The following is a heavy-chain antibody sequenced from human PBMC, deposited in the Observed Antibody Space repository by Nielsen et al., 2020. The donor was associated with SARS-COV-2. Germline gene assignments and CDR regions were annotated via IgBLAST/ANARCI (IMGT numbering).Heavy chain of an antibody. CDR2: ISYDGSNK. CDR3: AKDDDLRGSYYY. V-gene: IGHV3-30-3*01. CDR1: GFTFSSYA. J-gene: IGHJ4*02. D-gene: IGHD1-26*01. Sequence: GGSLRLSCAASGFTFSSYAMHWVRQAPGKGLEWVAVISYDGSNKYYADSVKGRFTISRDNSKNTLYLQMNSLRAEDTAVYYCAKDDDLRGSYYYWGQGTLVTVSS.